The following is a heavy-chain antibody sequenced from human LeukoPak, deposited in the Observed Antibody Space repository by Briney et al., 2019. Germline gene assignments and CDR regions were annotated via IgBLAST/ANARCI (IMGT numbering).Heavy chain of an antibody. CDR1: GYTFTSYD. J-gene: IGHJ4*02. CDR2: MNPNSGNT. CDR3: ARSTVTTDYFDY. D-gene: IGHD4-11*01. V-gene: IGHV1-8*03. Sequence: ASVEVSCKASGYTFTSYDINWVRQATGQGLEWMGWMNPNSGNTGYAQKFQGRVTITRNTSISTAYMELSSLRSEDTAVYYCARSTVTTDYFDYWGQGTLVTVSS.